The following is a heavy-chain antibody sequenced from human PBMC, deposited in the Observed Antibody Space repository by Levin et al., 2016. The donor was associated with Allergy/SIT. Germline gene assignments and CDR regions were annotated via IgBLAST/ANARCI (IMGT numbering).Heavy chain of an antibody. V-gene: IGHV3-11*01. D-gene: IGHD3-3*01. J-gene: IGHJ4*02. CDR1: GFTFSDYY. CDR2: ISSSGSTI. Sequence: GGSLRLSCAASGFTFSDYYMSWIRQAPGKGLEWVSYISSSGSTIYYADSVKGRFTISRGNAKNSLYLQMNSLRAEDTAVYYCAGGGYRGPYYDFWSGYKGDPVDYWGQGTLVTVSS. CDR3: AGGGYRGPYYDFWSGYKGDPVDY.